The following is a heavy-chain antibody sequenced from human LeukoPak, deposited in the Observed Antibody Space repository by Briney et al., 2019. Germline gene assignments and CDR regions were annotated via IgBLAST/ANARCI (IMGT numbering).Heavy chain of an antibody. V-gene: IGHV4-39*01. CDR2: IYYSGST. CDR1: GGSISSSSYY. J-gene: IGHJ3*02. Sequence: SETLSLTCTVSGGSISSSSYYWGWIRQPPGKGLEWIGSIYYSGSTYYNPSLKSRVTISVDTSKNQFSLKLSSVTAADTAVYYCARGGLTQAFDIWGQGTMVTVSS. D-gene: IGHD3-16*01. CDR3: ARGGLTQAFDI.